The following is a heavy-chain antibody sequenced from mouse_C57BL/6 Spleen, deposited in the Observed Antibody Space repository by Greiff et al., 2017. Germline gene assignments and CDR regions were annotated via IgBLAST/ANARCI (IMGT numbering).Heavy chain of an antibody. V-gene: IGHV5-12*01. CDR2: ISNGGGST. Sequence: EVQGVESGGGLVQPGGSLKLSCAASGFTFSDYYMYWVRQTPEKRLEWVAYISNGGGSTYYPDTVKGRFTISRDNAKNTLYLQMSRLKSEDTAMYYCAREGLRDAEYFDVWGTGTTVTVSS. CDR1: GFTFSDYY. D-gene: IGHD3-3*01. J-gene: IGHJ1*03. CDR3: AREGLRDAEYFDV.